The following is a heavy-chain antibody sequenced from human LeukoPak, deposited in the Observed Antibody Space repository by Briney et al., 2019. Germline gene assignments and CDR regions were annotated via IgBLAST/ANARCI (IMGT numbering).Heavy chain of an antibody. Sequence: GGSLRLSCAASGFIFSKDWMSWVRQAPGKGLEWVANIKQDGSEKYYVDSVKGRFTISRDNAKNSLYLQMNSLRAEDTAVYYCARMGTLLWFGELFFDYWGQGTLVTVSS. V-gene: IGHV3-7*01. CDR2: IKQDGSEK. J-gene: IGHJ4*02. CDR3: ARMGTLLWFGELFFDY. CDR1: GFIFSKDW. D-gene: IGHD3-10*01.